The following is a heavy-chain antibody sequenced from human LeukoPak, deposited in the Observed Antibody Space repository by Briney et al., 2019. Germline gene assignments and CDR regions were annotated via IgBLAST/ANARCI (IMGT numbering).Heavy chain of an antibody. Sequence: GGSLRLSCAASGFTFSDYGMHWVRQAPGKGLEWVAMTSRDGSAEYYADSVKGRFTISRDNSKNTLYLQMNSLRPEDTAVYHCARDLYGSGWYNYFDPWGQGALVIVSS. J-gene: IGHJ5*02. V-gene: IGHV3-30*03. D-gene: IGHD6-19*01. CDR1: GFTFSDYG. CDR2: TSRDGSAE. CDR3: ARDLYGSGWYNYFDP.